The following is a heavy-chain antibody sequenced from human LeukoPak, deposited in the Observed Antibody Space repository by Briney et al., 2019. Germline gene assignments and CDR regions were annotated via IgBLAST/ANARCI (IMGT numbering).Heavy chain of an antibody. Sequence: QPGGSLRLSCAASGFTFRTYWMHWFRQAPGKGLLWVSRISTDGNVATYADSVEGRFTISRDNARNTLYLQMNSLTAEDTGIYFCTRGRIHYRDFWGQGTLVTVSS. CDR2: ISTDGNVA. CDR3: TRGRIHYRDF. J-gene: IGHJ4*02. V-gene: IGHV3-74*01. D-gene: IGHD3-16*02. CDR1: GFTFRTYW.